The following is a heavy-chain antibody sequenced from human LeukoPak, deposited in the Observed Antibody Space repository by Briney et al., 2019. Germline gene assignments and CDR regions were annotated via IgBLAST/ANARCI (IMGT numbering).Heavy chain of an antibody. CDR1: GGSLTSYY. V-gene: IGHV4-34*01. CDR3: ASGPVDTAMAILHVFDY. J-gene: IGHJ4*02. Sequence: SETLSLTCAVYGGSLTSYYWSWIRQTPGRGLEWIGEINHSGSTNYNPSLKSRVTISIDTSKNQFSLKLSSVTAADTAVYYCASGPVDTAMAILHVFDYWGQGTLVTVSS. CDR2: INHSGST. D-gene: IGHD5-18*01.